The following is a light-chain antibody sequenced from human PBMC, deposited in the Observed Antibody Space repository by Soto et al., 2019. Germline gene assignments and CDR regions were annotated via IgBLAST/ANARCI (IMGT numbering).Light chain of an antibody. J-gene: IGKJ1*01. Sequence: EIVLTQSPGTLSLFPGERATLSCRASQSISSNYLAWYQHKPGQAPRLLIHGASNRATGIPDRFSGAGSGTDFTLTISRLEPEDFAVYYCHQYGSAPAWTFGQGTTVEIK. CDR3: HQYGSAPAWT. V-gene: IGKV3-20*01. CDR2: GAS. CDR1: QSISSNY.